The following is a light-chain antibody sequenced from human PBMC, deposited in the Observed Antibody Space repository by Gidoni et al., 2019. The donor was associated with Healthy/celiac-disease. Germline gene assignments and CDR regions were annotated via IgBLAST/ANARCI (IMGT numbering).Light chain of an antibody. CDR3: QQLNSYPLT. V-gene: IGKV1-9*01. CDR2: AAS. Sequence: IQFTHSPSSLSASVGDRVTITCRASQGISSYLAWYQQKPGKAPKLLIYAASTLQSGVPSRFSGSGSGTDITLTISSLKPEDFATYYCQQLNSYPLTFGGGTKVEIK. CDR1: QGISSY. J-gene: IGKJ4*01.